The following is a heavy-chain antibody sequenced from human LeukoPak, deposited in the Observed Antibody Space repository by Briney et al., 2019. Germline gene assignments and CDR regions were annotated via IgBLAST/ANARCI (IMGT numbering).Heavy chain of an antibody. V-gene: IGHV1-8*01. J-gene: IGHJ6*02. Sequence: GASVKVSCKASGYTFTSYDINWVRQATGQGLEWMGWMYPNRGNTGYAQKFQGRVTMTRNTSISTAYMELSSLRSEDTAVYYCARVKLRYYDSSGYDYYYYYGMDVWGQGTTVTVSS. CDR2: MYPNRGNT. D-gene: IGHD3-22*01. CDR1: GYTFTSYD. CDR3: ARVKLRYYDSSGYDYYYYYGMDV.